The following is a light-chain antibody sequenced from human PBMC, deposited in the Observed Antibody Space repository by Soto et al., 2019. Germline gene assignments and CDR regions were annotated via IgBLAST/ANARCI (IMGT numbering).Light chain of an antibody. CDR3: SSYTSSSTYV. V-gene: IGLV2-14*01. CDR2: EVS. CDR1: SSDIGGYNY. Sequence: SVLTQPASVSGSPGQSITISCTGTSSDIGGYNYVSWSQQHPGKAPQLIIYEVSNRPSGVSNRFSGSKSGNTASLTISGLQAEDGADYYCSSYTSSSTYVFGTGTKVTVL. J-gene: IGLJ1*01.